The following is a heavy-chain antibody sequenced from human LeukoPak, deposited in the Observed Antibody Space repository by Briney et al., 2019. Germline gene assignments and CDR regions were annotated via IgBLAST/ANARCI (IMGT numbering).Heavy chain of an antibody. Sequence: SQTLTLTCTVSGVSFNSGSYHWSWIPQPAGKGLEWVGRIYTSGSTNYNPSLKSRVTISVDTSKNQFSLQLTSVTAADTAAYYCARAMRVDRFFDYWGQGILATVSS. CDR1: GVSFNSGSYH. V-gene: IGHV4-61*02. CDR2: IYTSGST. CDR3: ARAMRVDRFFDY. J-gene: IGHJ4*02. D-gene: IGHD5-12*01.